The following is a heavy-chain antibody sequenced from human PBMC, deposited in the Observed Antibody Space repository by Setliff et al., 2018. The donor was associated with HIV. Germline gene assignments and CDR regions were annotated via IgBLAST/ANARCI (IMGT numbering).Heavy chain of an antibody. V-gene: IGHV4-31*11. CDR2: IYYSGSA. CDR3: ARERATSGLRYFFGS. CDR1: GGSINSGYF. Sequence: SETLSLTCAVSGGSINSGYFWNWIRQRPGKGPECIGYIYYSGSAYYSPSLKGRVIISVDTSKNQFSLNLTSVTAADTAVYYCARERATSGLRYFFGSWGQGILVTVSS. J-gene: IGHJ4*02. D-gene: IGHD3-22*01.